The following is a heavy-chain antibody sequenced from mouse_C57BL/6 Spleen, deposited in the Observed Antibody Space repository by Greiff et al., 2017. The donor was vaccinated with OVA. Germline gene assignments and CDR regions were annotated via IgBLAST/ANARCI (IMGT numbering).Heavy chain of an antibody. J-gene: IGHJ4*01. CDR1: GFTFSDYY. CDR2: INYDGSST. Sequence: EVKLMESEGGLVQPGSSMKLSCTASGFTFSDYYMAWVRQVPEKGLEWVANINYDGSSTYYLDSLKSRFIISRDNAKNILYLQMSSLKSEDTATYYCARAYYSNYEGYYAMDYWGQGTSVTVSS. CDR3: ARAYYSNYEGYYAMDY. V-gene: IGHV5-16*01. D-gene: IGHD2-5*01.